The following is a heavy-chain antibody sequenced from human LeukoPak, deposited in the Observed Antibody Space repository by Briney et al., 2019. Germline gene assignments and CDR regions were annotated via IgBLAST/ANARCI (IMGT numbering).Heavy chain of an antibody. J-gene: IGHJ6*03. Sequence: PSETLSLTCAVYGGSFSGYYWSWIRQPPGKGLEWIGEINHSGSTNYNPSLKSRVTISVDTSKNQFSLKLSSVTAADTAVYYCARLPFWSGYSYYYYMDVWGKGTTVTVSS. CDR1: GGSFSGYY. CDR2: INHSGST. CDR3: ARLPFWSGYSYYYYMDV. D-gene: IGHD3-3*01. V-gene: IGHV4-34*01.